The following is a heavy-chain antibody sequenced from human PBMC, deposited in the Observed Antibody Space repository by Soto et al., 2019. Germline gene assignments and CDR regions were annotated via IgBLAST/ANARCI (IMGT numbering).Heavy chain of an antibody. Sequence: QVQLVQSGAEVKKPGSSVKVSCKASGGTFSSYAISWVRQAPGQGLEWMGGIIPIFGTANYAQKFQGRVTLTADESTSTAYLDLSSLRSEDTPVYYCAIGGDYFLSRSCFDPWGQGTLVTVSS. CDR2: IIPIFGTA. D-gene: IGHD4-17*01. CDR1: GGTFSSYA. V-gene: IGHV1-69*12. CDR3: AIGGDYFLSRSCFDP. J-gene: IGHJ5*02.